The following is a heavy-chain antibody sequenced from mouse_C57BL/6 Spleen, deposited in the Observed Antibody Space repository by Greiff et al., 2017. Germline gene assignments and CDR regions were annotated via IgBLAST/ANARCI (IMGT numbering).Heavy chain of an antibody. D-gene: IGHD2-2*01. V-gene: IGHV1-80*01. CDR1: GYAFSSYW. CDR3: AREGDGYDGRPHWYFDV. J-gene: IGHJ1*03. Sequence: QVQLQQSGAELVKPGASVKISCKASGYAFSSYWMNWVKQRPGKGLEWIGQIYPGDGDTNYNGKFKGKATLTADRSSSTAYMQLSSLTSEDSAVYFCAREGDGYDGRPHWYFDVWGTGTTVTVSS. CDR2: IYPGDGDT.